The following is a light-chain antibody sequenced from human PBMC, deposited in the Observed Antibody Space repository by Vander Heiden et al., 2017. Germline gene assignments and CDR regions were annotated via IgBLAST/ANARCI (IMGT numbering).Light chain of an antibody. Sequence: QLVLTQSPSASASLGAAVKLTCTLSSRHSSYAIAWHQQQPEKGPRSLMKLNSDGSHSKGDGLPDRFSGSSSGAERYLTISSLQSEDEADYYWQTWGTGNGVFGGGTKLTVL. V-gene: IGLV4-69*01. J-gene: IGLJ3*02. CDR2: LNSDGSH. CDR1: SRHSSYA. CDR3: QTWGTGNGV.